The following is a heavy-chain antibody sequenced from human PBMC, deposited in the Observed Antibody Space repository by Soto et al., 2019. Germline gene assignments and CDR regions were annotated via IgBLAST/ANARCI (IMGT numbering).Heavy chain of an antibody. V-gene: IGHV4-39*01. CDR1: GDSIGPTHSY. J-gene: IGHJ4*02. CDR2: IHYSGST. CDR3: ARHEGNGNVWPLDY. Sequence: PSETLSLTCTVSGDSIGPTHSYWAWIRQSPGKGLEWIGNIHYSGSTYYMPSLRSRATLSVDTSKNQFSLRLTSVTAEDTAVYYCARHEGNGNVWPLDYWGQGILVTVSS. D-gene: IGHD2-8*01.